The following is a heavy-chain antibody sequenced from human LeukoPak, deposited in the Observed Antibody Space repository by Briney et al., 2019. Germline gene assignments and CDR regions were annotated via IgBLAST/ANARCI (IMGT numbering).Heavy chain of an antibody. CDR2: IYTSGST. V-gene: IGHV4-4*07. CDR1: GGSISSYY. J-gene: IGHJ6*03. CDR3: AGGVVAAMGYYYYYMDV. D-gene: IGHD2-15*01. Sequence: SETLSLTCTVSGGSISSYYWSWIRQPAGKGLEWIGRIYTSGSTNYNPSLKSRVTMSVDTSKNQFSLKLSSVTAADTAVYYCAGGVVAAMGYYYYYMDVWGKGTTVTVSS.